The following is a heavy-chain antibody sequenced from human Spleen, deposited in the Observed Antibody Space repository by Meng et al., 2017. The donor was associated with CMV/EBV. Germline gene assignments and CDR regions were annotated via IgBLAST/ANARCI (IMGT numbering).Heavy chain of an antibody. J-gene: IGHJ5*02. CDR1: SIIRGPYF. CDR3: ARIYDFWSGHYIGYFDP. V-gene: IGHV4-39*01. CDR2: ISYSGNT. D-gene: IGHD3-3*01. Sequence: SIIRGPYFWGWTSQPPGKGLAWIGSISYSGNTYYNPSLKSRLTISVDTLKSQFSLKLDSVTAADTAVYFCARIYDFWSGHYIGYFDPWGQGTLVTVSS.